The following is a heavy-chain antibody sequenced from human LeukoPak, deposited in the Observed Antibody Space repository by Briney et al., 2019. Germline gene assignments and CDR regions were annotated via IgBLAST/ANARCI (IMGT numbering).Heavy chain of an antibody. J-gene: IGHJ4*02. Sequence: GGSLRLSCAASGSSVNDYYMNWIRQAPGKGLEWVSYISSRDNLIYYADSVKGRFTVSVDNAKNSLYLHLNSLRTEDTAVYYCAREQWFRWEYWGQGVLVTVSS. V-gene: IGHV3-11*01. CDR2: ISSRDNLI. CDR1: GSSVNDYY. CDR3: AREQWFRWEY. D-gene: IGHD3-22*01.